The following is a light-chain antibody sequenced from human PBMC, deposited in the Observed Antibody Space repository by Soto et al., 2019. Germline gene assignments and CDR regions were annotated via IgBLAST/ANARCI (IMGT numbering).Light chain of an antibody. CDR2: GAS. CDR3: QQYGSSSYT. Sequence: EIVLTQSPGTLSLSPGEGATLSCRASQSVSSSYLAWYQQKPGQAPRLLIYGASSRATGLPDRFSGSGSGTDFTLTISRLEPEDFAVYYCQQYGSSSYTFGQGTKLEIK. CDR1: QSVSSSY. J-gene: IGKJ2*01. V-gene: IGKV3-20*01.